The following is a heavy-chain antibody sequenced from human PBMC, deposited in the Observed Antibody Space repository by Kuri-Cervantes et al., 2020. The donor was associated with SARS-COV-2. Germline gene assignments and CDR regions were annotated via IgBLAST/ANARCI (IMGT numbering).Heavy chain of an antibody. D-gene: IGHD2-2*01. Sequence: GESLKISCAASGFTFSSYSMNWVRQAPGKGLEWVSYISSSSSTIYYADSVKGRFTISRDNAKNSLYLQVNSLRDEDTAVYYCARGSSTVVRSVVPAAIGYWGQGTLVTVSS. CDR3: ARGSSTVVRSVVPAAIGY. CDR2: ISSSSSTI. V-gene: IGHV3-48*02. J-gene: IGHJ4*02. CDR1: GFTFSSYS.